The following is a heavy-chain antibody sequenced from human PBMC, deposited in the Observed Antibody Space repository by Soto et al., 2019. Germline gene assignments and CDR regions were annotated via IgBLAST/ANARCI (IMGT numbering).Heavy chain of an antibody. V-gene: IGHV3-30*18. D-gene: IGHD6-19*01. J-gene: IGHJ4*02. CDR2: ISYDASNK. Sequence: QVQLVESGGGVVQPGGSLRVSCAASGFSFSSYAMHLVRQAPGKGLERVAGISYDASNKYYADSVKGRFTVSRDNSKNTLYLQMNSLRVEDTAVYHCAKDLWPERGSGSPLDYCGEGTLVTVSS. CDR1: GFSFSSYA. CDR3: AKDLWPERGSGSPLDY.